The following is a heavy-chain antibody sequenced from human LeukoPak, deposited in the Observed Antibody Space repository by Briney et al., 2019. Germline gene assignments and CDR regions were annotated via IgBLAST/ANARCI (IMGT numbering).Heavy chain of an antibody. D-gene: IGHD3-3*02. Sequence: ASVKVSCKASGYTSTSPNINWVRQATGRGLEWLGWMNPRDNTGYAQKFQGRVTLTRDKSINTAYMELSSLRSEDTAVYYCARYTQHYGFDIWGQGTMVTVSA. J-gene: IGHJ3*02. CDR1: GYTSTSPN. CDR2: MNPRDNT. CDR3: ARYTQHYGFDI. V-gene: IGHV1-8*01.